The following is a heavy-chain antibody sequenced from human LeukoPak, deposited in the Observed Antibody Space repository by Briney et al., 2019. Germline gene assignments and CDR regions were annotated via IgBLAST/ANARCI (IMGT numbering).Heavy chain of an antibody. CDR2: IYHNGNT. CDR1: GYSISSGYY. V-gene: IGHV4-38-2*02. D-gene: IGHD6-6*01. CDR3: AREYSSSSRAFDI. J-gene: IGHJ3*02. Sequence: SETLSLTCAVSGYSISSGYYWGWIRQPPGKGLEWIGGIYHNGNTYYNPSLKSRVTISVDTSKNQFPLKLSSVTAADTAVSYCAREYSSSSRAFDIWGQGTMVTVSS.